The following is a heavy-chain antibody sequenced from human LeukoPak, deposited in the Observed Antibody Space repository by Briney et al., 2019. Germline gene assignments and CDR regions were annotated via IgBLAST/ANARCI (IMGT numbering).Heavy chain of an antibody. CDR2: INPNSGGT. J-gene: IGHJ4*02. Sequence: ASVKVSCKASGYTFTGYYMHWVRQAPGQGLEWMGWINPNSGGTNYAQKSQGRVTMTRDTSISTAYMELSRLRSDDTAVYYCASHERLNYDFWSDGLPRDYWGRGTLVTVSS. CDR1: GYTFTGYY. D-gene: IGHD3-3*01. CDR3: ASHERLNYDFWSDGLPRDY. V-gene: IGHV1-2*02.